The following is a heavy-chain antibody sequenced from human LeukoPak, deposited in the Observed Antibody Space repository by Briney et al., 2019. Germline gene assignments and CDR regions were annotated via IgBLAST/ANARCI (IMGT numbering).Heavy chain of an antibody. D-gene: IGHD3-10*01. V-gene: IGHV3-30*02. J-gene: IGHJ4*02. CDR1: GFTFSSYA. CDR2: IRNDGSDK. Sequence: GGSLRPSCAASGFTFSSYAMHWVRQAPGKGLEWVAFIRNDGSDKYYAVSVKGRFTISRDNSKNTLYLQMNSLRAEDTALYYCAKDRAFGQFLWGNDYWGQGTLVTVSS. CDR3: AKDRAFGQFLWGNDY.